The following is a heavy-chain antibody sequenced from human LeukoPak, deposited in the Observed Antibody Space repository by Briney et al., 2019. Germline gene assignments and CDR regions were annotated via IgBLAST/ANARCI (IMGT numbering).Heavy chain of an antibody. CDR3: ARDLKQYSYGPRDYYYYMDV. D-gene: IGHD5-18*01. CDR2: IIHSGSH. CDR1: GGSFSDDY. V-gene: IGHV4-34*12. J-gene: IGHJ6*03. Sequence: SETLSLTCAVSGGSFSDDYWNWIRQPPGKGLEWLGEIIHSGSHEFNPSLKSRLTMSVDTSKNQFSLKLSSVTAADTAVYYCARDLKQYSYGPRDYYYYMDVWGKGTTVTISS.